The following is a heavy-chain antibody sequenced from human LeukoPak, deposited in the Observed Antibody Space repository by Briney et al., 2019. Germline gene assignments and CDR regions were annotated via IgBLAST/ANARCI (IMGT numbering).Heavy chain of an antibody. D-gene: IGHD3-22*01. V-gene: IGHV4-31*03. Sequence: PSETLSLTCTVSGGSISSGGYYWSWIRQHPGKGLEWIGYIYYSGSTYYNPSLKSRVTISVDTSKNQFSLKLSSVTAADTAVYYCARDKPDSSAQQGFDPWGQGTLVTVSS. CDR1: GGSISSGGYY. CDR3: ARDKPDSSAQQGFDP. CDR2: IYYSGST. J-gene: IGHJ5*02.